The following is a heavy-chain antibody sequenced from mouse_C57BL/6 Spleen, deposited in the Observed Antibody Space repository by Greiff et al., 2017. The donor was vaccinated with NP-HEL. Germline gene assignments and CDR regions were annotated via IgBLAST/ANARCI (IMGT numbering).Heavy chain of an antibody. CDR2: IYPGNSDT. Sequence: VQLQQSGTVLARPGASVKMSCKTSGYTFTSYWMHWVKQRPGQGLEWIGAIYPGNSDTSYNQKFKGKAKLTAVTSASTAYMELSSLTNEDSAVYYCTRAESRGYAMDYWGQGTSVTVSS. CDR1: GYTFTSYW. J-gene: IGHJ4*01. V-gene: IGHV1-5*01. CDR3: TRAESRGYAMDY. D-gene: IGHD1-1*01.